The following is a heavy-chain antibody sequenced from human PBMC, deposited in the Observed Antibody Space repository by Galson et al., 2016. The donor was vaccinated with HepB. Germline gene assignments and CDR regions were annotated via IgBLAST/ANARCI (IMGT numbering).Heavy chain of an antibody. CDR1: GFTFDDYA. CDR2: ITGNSGDI. CDR3: VNGWYTTSSGDHYYGMDV. Sequence: SLRLSCAASGFTFDDYAMHWVRQVPGKGLEWVSGITGNSGDIGYADSVKGRFTISRDNAKSSLNLQMHSLRPEDTALYHCVNGWYTTSSGDHYYGMDVWGQGTTVTVSS. J-gene: IGHJ6*02. D-gene: IGHD6-6*01. V-gene: IGHV3-9*01.